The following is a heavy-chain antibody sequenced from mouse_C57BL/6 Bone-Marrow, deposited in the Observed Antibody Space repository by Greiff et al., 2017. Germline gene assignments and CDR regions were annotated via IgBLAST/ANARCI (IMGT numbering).Heavy chain of an antibody. D-gene: IGHD1-1*01. CDR2: IYPGDGDT. Sequence: VQLQQSGAELVKPGASVKISCKASGYAFSSYWMNWVKQRPGKGLEWIGQIYPGDGDTNYNGKFKGKATLTADKSSSTAYMQLSSLTSEDSAVYFCARPRYYGSSLYWYFDVWGTGTTVTVSS. V-gene: IGHV1-80*01. J-gene: IGHJ1*03. CDR3: ARPRYYGSSLYWYFDV. CDR1: GYAFSSYW.